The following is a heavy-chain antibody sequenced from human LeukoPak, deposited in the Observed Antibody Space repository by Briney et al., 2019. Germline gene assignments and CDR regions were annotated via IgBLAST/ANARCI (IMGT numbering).Heavy chain of an antibody. CDR1: GFTFSSYW. CDR3: GRSIAPTSWCHWFDP. CDR2: IKQDGSEK. Sequence: GGSLRLSCAASGFTFSSYWMSWVRQASGKGLEWVANIKQDGSEKYYVDSVKGRFTISRDNAKNSLYLQMNSLRAEDTAVYYCGRSIAPTSWCHWFDPWGQGTLVTVSS. V-gene: IGHV3-7*01. J-gene: IGHJ5*02. D-gene: IGHD6-6*01.